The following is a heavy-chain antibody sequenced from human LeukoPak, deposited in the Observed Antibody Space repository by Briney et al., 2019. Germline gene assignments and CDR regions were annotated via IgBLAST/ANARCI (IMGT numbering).Heavy chain of an antibody. CDR3: ARASITIFGVAYGMDV. J-gene: IGHJ6*02. D-gene: IGHD3-3*01. CDR1: GGSISSGSYY. Sequence: SQTLSLTCTVSGGSISSGSYYWSWIRQPAGKGLEWIGRIYTSGSTNYNHSLKSRVTISVDTSKNQFSLKLSSVTAADTAVYYCARASITIFGVAYGMDVWGQGTTVTVSS. V-gene: IGHV4-61*02. CDR2: IYTSGST.